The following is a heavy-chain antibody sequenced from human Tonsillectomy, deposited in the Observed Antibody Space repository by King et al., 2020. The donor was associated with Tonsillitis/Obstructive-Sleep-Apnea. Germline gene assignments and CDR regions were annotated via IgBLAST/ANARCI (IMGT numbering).Heavy chain of an antibody. CDR1: GFSLTTSGLS. CDR3: ARIKCRSGYRLDY. CDR2: IDWDGYK. D-gene: IGHD5-12*01. J-gene: IGHJ4*02. V-gene: IGHV2-70*11. Sequence: VTLKESGPALMKPTQTLTLTCTFSGFSLTTSGLSVNWIRQPPGKALEWLARIDWDGYKYYSTSLRTRLTISKDTSKNQVVLTMTNIDPVDTATYYCARIKCRSGYRLDYWGLGSLVTVSS.